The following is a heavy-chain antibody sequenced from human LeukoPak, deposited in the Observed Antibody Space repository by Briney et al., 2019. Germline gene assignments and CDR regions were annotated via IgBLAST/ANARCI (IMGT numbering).Heavy chain of an antibody. CDR1: GFTFSNYA. J-gene: IGHJ4*02. Sequence: GGSLRLSCAASGFTFSNYAMNWVRQAPGKGREGGTVISYSGDNTYYADSMKGRFTIDRENSKNTLFLQMNSLRIEDTAVYYCAKGPIGVAGKFDYWRQGTLVTLSS. CDR3: AKGPIGVAGKFDY. CDR2: ISYSGDNT. D-gene: IGHD6-19*01. V-gene: IGHV3-23*01.